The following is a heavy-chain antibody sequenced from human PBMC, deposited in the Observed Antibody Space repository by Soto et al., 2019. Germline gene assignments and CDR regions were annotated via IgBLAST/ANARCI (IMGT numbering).Heavy chain of an antibody. CDR3: ARDGYYYDNPDYYYGMDV. CDR2: IKQDGSEK. J-gene: IGHJ6*02. CDR1: GFTFSSYW. Sequence: GGSLRLSCAASGFTFSSYWMSWVRQAPGKGLEWVANIKQDGSEKYYVDSVKGRFTISRDNAKNSLYLQMNSLRAEDTAVYYCARDGYYYDNPDYYYGMDVWGQGTTVTVSS. V-gene: IGHV3-7*01. D-gene: IGHD3-22*01.